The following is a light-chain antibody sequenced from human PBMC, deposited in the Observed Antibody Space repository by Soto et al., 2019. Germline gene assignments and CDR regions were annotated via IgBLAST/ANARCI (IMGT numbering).Light chain of an antibody. CDR2: ATS. CDR3: QYCGTSRT. J-gene: IGKJ1*01. V-gene: IGKV3-20*01. CDR1: ESVSRNY. Sequence: EIVLTQSPGTVSLSPGERAKLSCRASESVSRNYRAWYQQKPGQAPRLLIFATSNTATGIPDKFDGSGSETEYSLTINGLEPEDSAVYYCQYCGTSRTFGQGTKVEI.